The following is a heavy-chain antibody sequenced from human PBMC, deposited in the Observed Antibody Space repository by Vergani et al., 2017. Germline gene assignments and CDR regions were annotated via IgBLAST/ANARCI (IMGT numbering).Heavy chain of an antibody. D-gene: IGHD6-6*01. CDR1: GFTFSSYW. CDR2: IKQDGSEK. J-gene: IGHJ6*03. V-gene: IGHV3-7*01. Sequence: EVQLVESGGGLVQPGGSLRLSCAASGFTFSSYWMSWVRQAPGKGLEWVANIKQDGSEKYYVDSVKGRFTISRDNAKNSLYLQMNSLRAEDTAVYYCARHAIAARKYYYYYYMDVWGKGTTVTVSS. CDR3: ARHAIAARKYYYYYYMDV.